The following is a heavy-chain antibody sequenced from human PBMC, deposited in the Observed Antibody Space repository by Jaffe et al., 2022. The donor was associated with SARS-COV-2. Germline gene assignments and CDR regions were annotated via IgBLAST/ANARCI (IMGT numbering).Heavy chain of an antibody. CDR3: ARGYLPSYSSGWYYFDY. V-gene: IGHV4-30-4*01. CDR2: IYYSGST. J-gene: IGHJ4*02. Sequence: QVQLQESGPGLVKPSQTLSLTCTVSGGSISSGDYYWSWIRQPPGKGLEWIGYIYYSGSTYYNPSLKSRVTISVDTSKNQFSLKLSSVTAADTAVYYCARGYLPSYSSGWYYFDYWGQGTLVTVSS. CDR1: GGSISSGDYY. D-gene: IGHD6-19*01.